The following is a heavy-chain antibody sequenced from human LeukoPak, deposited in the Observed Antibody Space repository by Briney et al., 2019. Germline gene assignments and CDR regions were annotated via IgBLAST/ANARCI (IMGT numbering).Heavy chain of an antibody. J-gene: IGHJ3*02. CDR2: ISGSGGST. V-gene: IGHV3-23*01. Sequence: GGSLRLSCAASGFTFSSYAMSWVRQAPGKGLEWVSAISGSGGSTYYADSVKGRFTISRDNSKNTLYLQMNSLRAEDTAVYYCTTVQYHYDSSGTGSAFDIWGQGTMVSVSS. CDR1: GFTFSSYA. CDR3: TTVQYHYDSSGTGSAFDI. D-gene: IGHD3-22*01.